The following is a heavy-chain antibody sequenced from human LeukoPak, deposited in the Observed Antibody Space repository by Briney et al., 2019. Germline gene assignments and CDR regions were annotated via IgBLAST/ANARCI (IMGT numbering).Heavy chain of an antibody. D-gene: IGHD3-10*01. CDR2: IYYSGST. J-gene: IGHJ4*02. Sequence: SQTLSLTCTVSGGSISGGDYYWSWIRQPPGKGLEWIGYIYYSGSTYYNPSLKSRVAISVDTSKNQFFLKLSSVTAADTAVYYCARVPSSMVWGLDYWGQGTLVTVSS. CDR3: ARVPSSMVWGLDY. V-gene: IGHV4-30-4*01. CDR1: GGSISGGDYY.